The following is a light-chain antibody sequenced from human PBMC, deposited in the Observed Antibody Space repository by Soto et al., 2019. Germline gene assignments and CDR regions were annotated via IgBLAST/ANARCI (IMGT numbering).Light chain of an antibody. Sequence: EIVLTQSPCTLSLSPGERATLSCRASQSVSGSYLAWYQQKPGQAPRLLIYGASSRASGIPDRFSGSGSGTDFTLTISSLEPEDFAVYYCQQYGSSPLTFGQGTKLEIK. CDR1: QSVSGSY. J-gene: IGKJ2*01. CDR2: GAS. V-gene: IGKV3-20*01. CDR3: QQYGSSPLT.